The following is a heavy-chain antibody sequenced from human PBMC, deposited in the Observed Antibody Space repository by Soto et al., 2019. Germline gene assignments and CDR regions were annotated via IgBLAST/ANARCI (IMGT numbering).Heavy chain of an antibody. Sequence: SVKVSCKASGGTFSSYAISWVRQAPGQGLERMGGIIPIFGTANYAQKFQGRVTITADESTSTAYMELSSLRSEDTAVYYCATAYYGSGSYYFDYWGQGTLVTVSS. CDR3: ATAYYGSGSYYFDY. J-gene: IGHJ4*02. CDR2: IIPIFGTA. D-gene: IGHD3-10*01. V-gene: IGHV1-69*13. CDR1: GGTFSSYA.